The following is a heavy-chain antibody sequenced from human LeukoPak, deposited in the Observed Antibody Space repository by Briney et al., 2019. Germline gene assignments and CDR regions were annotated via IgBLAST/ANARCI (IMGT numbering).Heavy chain of an antibody. CDR2: IKQDGSEK. CDR3: ARDLSEVVAATGYYYYYMDV. J-gene: IGHJ6*03. CDR1: GFTFSSYW. Sequence: GGSLRLSCAASGFTFSSYWMSWVRQAPGKGLEWVANIKQDGSEKYYVDPVKGRFTISRDNAKNSLYLQMNSLRAEDTAVYYCARDLSEVVAATGYYYYYMDVWGKGTTVTVSS. D-gene: IGHD2-15*01. V-gene: IGHV3-7*01.